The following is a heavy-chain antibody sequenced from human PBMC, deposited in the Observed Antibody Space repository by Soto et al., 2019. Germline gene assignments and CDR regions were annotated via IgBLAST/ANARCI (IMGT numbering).Heavy chain of an antibody. D-gene: IGHD3-9*01. CDR1: GFTFSTYS. V-gene: IGHV3-48*01. CDR2: ISSSSSTI. Sequence: GGSLRLSCAASGFTFSTYSMNWVRQAPGKGLEWVSYISSSSSTIFYTDSVKGRFTVSRDNAKNSLYLQMNSLRAEDTATYYCVKDKKYDILSAWDALDIWGHGTLVTVSS. J-gene: IGHJ3*02. CDR3: VKDKKYDILSAWDALDI.